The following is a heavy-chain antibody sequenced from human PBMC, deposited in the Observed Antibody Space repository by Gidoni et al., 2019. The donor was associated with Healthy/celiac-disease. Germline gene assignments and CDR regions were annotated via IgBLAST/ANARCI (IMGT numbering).Heavy chain of an antibody. J-gene: IGHJ5*02. CDR1: GFTFGDYA. V-gene: IGHV3-49*04. CDR2: IRSKAYGGTT. D-gene: IGHD2-21*02. Sequence: EVQLVESGGGLVQPGRSLRLSCTASGFTFGDYAMSWVRQAPGKGLEWVGFIRSKAYGGTTEYAASVKGRFTISRDDSKSIAYLQMNSLKTEDTAVYYCTRDSCGGDCYSSWFDPWGQGTLVTVSS. CDR3: TRDSCGGDCYSSWFDP.